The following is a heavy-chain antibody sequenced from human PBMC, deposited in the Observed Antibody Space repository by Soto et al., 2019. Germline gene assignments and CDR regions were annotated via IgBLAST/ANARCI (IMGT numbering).Heavy chain of an antibody. J-gene: IGHJ6*02. CDR1: GYTFTSYY. CDR3: ARSVVTATLEYYYYGMDV. Sequence: ASVKVSCKASGYTFTSYYMHWVRQAPGQGLEWMGIINPSGGSTSYAQKFQGRVTMTRDTSTSTVYMELSSLRSEDTAVYYCARSVVTATLEYYYYGMDVWGQGTTVTVSS. D-gene: IGHD2-21*02. CDR2: INPSGGST. V-gene: IGHV1-46*01.